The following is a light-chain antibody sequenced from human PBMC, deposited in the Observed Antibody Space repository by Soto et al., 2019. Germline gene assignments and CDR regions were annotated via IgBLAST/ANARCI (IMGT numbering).Light chain of an antibody. CDR1: SSDVGGYNY. V-gene: IGLV2-14*01. Sequence: QSALTQPASVSGSPGQSITISCTGTSSDVGGYNYVSWYQQHPGKAPKLMIYEVSNRPSGLSNRFSGSKSGSTASLTISGLQAEDEADYYCTSYTSSTSWVFGGGAKLTVL. J-gene: IGLJ3*02. CDR2: EVS. CDR3: TSYTSSTSWV.